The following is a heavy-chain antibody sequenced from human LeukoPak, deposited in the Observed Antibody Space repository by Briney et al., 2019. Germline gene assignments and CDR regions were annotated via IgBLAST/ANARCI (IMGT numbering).Heavy chain of an antibody. CDR2: ISSSSSYI. Sequence: PGGSLRLSCAASGFTISSYSMNWVRQAPGKGLEWVSSISSSSSYIYYADSVKGRFTISRDNAKNSLYLQMNSLRAEDTAVYYCARDRVLRLGELSPIYYWGQGTLVTVSS. V-gene: IGHV3-21*01. CDR1: GFTISSYS. J-gene: IGHJ4*02. D-gene: IGHD3-16*02. CDR3: ARDRVLRLGELSPIYY.